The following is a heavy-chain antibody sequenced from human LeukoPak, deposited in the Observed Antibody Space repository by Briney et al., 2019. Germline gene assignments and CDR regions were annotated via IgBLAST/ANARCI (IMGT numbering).Heavy chain of an antibody. J-gene: IGHJ4*02. CDR1: GFTFSSYS. Sequence: GGSLRLSCAASGFTFSSYSMNCVRQAPGKGLEWVSSISSSSSYIYYADSVKGRFTISRDNAKNSLYLQMNSLRAEDTAVYYCARDSLGYCSSTSCHSDYWGQGTLVNVSS. D-gene: IGHD2-2*01. CDR3: ARDSLGYCSSTSCHSDY. V-gene: IGHV3-21*01. CDR2: ISSSSSYI.